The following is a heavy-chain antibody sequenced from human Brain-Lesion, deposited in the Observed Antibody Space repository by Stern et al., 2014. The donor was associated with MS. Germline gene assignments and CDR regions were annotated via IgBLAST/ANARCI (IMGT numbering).Heavy chain of an antibody. CDR3: ARAHVDTWDWFDP. CDR1: GFTFSTYW. Sequence: EEQLVESGGDLVQPGGSLRLSCTASGFTFSTYWMHWVRQAPGKGLVWVSGINGDGSRTSYADSVKGRFTISRDNAKNTLYVQMNSLRVEDTAVYYCARAHVDTWDWFDPWGQGTLVTVSS. V-gene: IGHV3-74*02. J-gene: IGHJ5*02. D-gene: IGHD5-18*01. CDR2: INGDGSRT.